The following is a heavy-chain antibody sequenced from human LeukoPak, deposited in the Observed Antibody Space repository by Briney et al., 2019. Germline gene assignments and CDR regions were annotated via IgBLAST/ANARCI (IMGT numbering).Heavy chain of an antibody. CDR1: GFTLSDHY. CDR3: ARVNGVYWYFDL. V-gene: IGHV3-72*01. Sequence: PGGSLRLSCAASGFTLSDHYIDWVRQAAGKGLEWVGRSRNEANAYTTDYAASVKGRFTISRDDSKNSLYLQMNSLKTEDTAVYYCARVNGVYWYFDLWGRGTLVTVSS. CDR2: SRNEANAYTT. J-gene: IGHJ2*01. D-gene: IGHD3-10*01.